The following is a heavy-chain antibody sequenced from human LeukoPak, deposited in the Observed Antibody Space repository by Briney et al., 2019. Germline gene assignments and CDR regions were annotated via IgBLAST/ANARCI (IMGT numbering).Heavy chain of an antibody. Sequence: GRSLRLSCAASGFSFSIYGMHWVRQAPGKGLEWVAVISYDGSNKYYADSVKGRFTTSRDDSMNTVYLQMNSLRTEDTAVYYCAKDHGYTSSWLFNWFDPWGQGTLVTVSS. CDR1: GFSFSIYG. V-gene: IGHV3-30*18. J-gene: IGHJ5*02. CDR3: AKDHGYTSSWLFNWFDP. CDR2: ISYDGSNK. D-gene: IGHD6-13*01.